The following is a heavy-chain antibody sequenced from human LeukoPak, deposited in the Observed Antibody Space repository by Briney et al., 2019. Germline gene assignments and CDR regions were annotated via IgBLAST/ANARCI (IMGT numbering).Heavy chain of an antibody. CDR2: IYYSGST. Sequence: SETLSLTCTVSGGSISSSSYYWGWIRQPPGKGLEWIGSIYYSGSTYYNPSLKSRVTISVDTSKNQFSLKLSSVTAADTAVYYCARDGFWGLWAFDIWGQGTMVTVSS. J-gene: IGHJ3*02. D-gene: IGHD7-27*01. V-gene: IGHV4-39*07. CDR3: ARDGFWGLWAFDI. CDR1: GGSISSSSYY.